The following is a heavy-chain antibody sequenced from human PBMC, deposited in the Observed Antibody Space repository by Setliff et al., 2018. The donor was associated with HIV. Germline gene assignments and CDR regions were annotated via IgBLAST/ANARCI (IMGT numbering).Heavy chain of an antibody. CDR1: GSTFSDYW. CDR3: ARGRRVSSNYYYYYYMDV. CDR2: IKQDGSEK. J-gene: IGHJ6*03. Sequence: GGSLRLSCAASGSTFSDYWMTWVRQAPGKGLEWVANIKQDGSEKYCVDSVKGRFTISRDNAKNSLYLQMNSLGAEDTAVYYCARGRRVSSNYYYYYYMDVWGKGATVTVSS. V-gene: IGHV3-7*03. D-gene: IGHD2-2*01.